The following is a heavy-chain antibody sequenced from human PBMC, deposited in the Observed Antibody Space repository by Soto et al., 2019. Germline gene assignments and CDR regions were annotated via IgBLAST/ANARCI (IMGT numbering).Heavy chain of an antibody. V-gene: IGHV1-58*01. J-gene: IGHJ6*03. CDR2: IVVGSGNT. CDR1: GFTFTSSA. Sequence: SVKVSCKASGFTFTSSAVQWVRQARGQRLEWIGWIVVGSGNTNYAQKFQGRVTMTRNTSISTAYMELSSLRSEDTAVYYCARRPGGYCSSTSCSYYMDVWGKGTTVTSP. D-gene: IGHD2-2*01. CDR3: ARRPGGYCSSTSCSYYMDV.